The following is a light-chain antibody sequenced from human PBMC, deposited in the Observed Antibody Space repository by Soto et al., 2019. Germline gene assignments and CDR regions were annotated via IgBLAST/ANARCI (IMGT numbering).Light chain of an antibody. CDR2: DTS. CDR1: QSVGGNS. CDR3: QQYQNSPRT. J-gene: IGKJ1*01. V-gene: IGKV3-20*01. Sequence: ETVLTQSPGTLSLSPGERATVSCRASQSVGGNSLAWYQQRPGQAPRLLIYDTSKRATGIPDRFSGSGSGTDFTLTISRLEPADFAVYYCQQYQNSPRTFGQGTTVEIK.